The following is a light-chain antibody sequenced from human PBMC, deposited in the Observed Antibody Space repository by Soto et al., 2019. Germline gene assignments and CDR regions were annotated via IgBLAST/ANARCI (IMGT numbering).Light chain of an antibody. J-gene: IGLJ3*02. CDR1: SSDVGGYNY. CDR3: SSYTRSSRPV. CDR2: EVT. Sequence: QAASVSGSPGQSITISCTGTSSDVGGYNYVSWYQQHPGKAPKLIIYEVTNRPSGVSSRFSGSKSGDTASLTISGLQAEDEADYYCSSYTRSSRPVFGVGTKLTVL. V-gene: IGLV2-14*01.